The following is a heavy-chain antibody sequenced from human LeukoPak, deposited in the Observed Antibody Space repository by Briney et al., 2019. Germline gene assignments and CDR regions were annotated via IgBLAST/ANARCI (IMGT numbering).Heavy chain of an antibody. D-gene: IGHD6-13*01. J-gene: IGHJ4*02. CDR1: GGSISSGGYY. V-gene: IGHV4-30-2*02. Sequence: SETLSLTCTVSGGSISSGGYYWSWIRQPPGKGLEWIGYIYHSGSTYYNPSLKSRVTISVDTSKNQFSLKLSSVTPADTAVYYCARQVYSSSWSYYFDYWGQGILVTVSS. CDR3: ARQVYSSSWSYYFDY. CDR2: IYHSGST.